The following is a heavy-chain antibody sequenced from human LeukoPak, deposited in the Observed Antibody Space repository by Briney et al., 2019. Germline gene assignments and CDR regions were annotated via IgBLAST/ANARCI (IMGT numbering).Heavy chain of an antibody. Sequence: ASVKVSCKASGYTFTSYYMHWVRQAPGQGLEWMGRINPNSGGTNYAQKFQGRVTMTRDTSISTAYMELSRLRSDDTAVYYCARVSCSGGSCLIDYWGQGTLVTVSS. D-gene: IGHD2-15*01. J-gene: IGHJ4*02. CDR3: ARVSCSGGSCLIDY. CDR2: INPNSGGT. V-gene: IGHV1-2*06. CDR1: GYTFTSYY.